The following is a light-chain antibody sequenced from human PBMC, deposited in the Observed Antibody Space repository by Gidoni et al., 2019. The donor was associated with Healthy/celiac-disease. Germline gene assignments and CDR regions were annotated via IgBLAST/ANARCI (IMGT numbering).Light chain of an antibody. CDR3: QQYGSSTWT. CDR2: GAS. V-gene: IGKV3-20*01. CDR1: QSVSSSY. J-gene: IGKJ1*01. Sequence: EIVLQQSPGTLSLSPGERATLSCRASQSVSSSYLAWYQQKPGQAPRLLIYGASSRATGIPDRFSGSGSGTDFTLTISRLEPEDFAVYYCQQYGSSTWTFGQGTKVEIK.